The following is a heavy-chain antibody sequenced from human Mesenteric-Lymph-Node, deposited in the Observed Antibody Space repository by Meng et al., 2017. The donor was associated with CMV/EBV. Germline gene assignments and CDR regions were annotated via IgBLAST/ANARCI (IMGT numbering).Heavy chain of an antibody. CDR3: ARDYYFGIDV. Sequence: GGPLRLSCAASGFTFSNYAMSWVRQAPGKGLEWVSAISGSGGSTNYADSVKGRFTISRDNSKNTLSLQMNSLRAEDTAVYYCARDYYFGIDVWGQGTTVTVSS. CDR1: GFTFSNYA. J-gene: IGHJ6*02. V-gene: IGHV3-23*01. CDR2: ISGSGGST.